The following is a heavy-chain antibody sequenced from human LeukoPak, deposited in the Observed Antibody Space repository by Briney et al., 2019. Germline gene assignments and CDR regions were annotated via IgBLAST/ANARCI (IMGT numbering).Heavy chain of an antibody. J-gene: IGHJ4*02. D-gene: IGHD6-19*01. CDR2: IFPILGIA. CDR1: GGTFSSYA. V-gene: IGHV1-69*04. Sequence: SVKVSCKASGGTFSSYAISWVRQAPGQGLEWMGRIFPILGIANYAQKFQGRVTITADKSTSTAYMELSSLRSEDTAVYYCARETTSGASAQAWGQGTLVTVSS. CDR3: ARETTSGASAQA.